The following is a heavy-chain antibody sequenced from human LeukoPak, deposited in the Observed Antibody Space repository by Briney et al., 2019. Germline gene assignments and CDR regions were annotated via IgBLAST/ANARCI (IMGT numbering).Heavy chain of an antibody. CDR2: ISYIGST. D-gene: IGHD4-17*01. Sequence: PSETLSLTCAVSDDSFSSHYWTWIRQSPGKELEWIGYISYIGSTNYNPSLKSRVTISIDTSRNQFSLRLSSVTAADTAVYYCAGELVTVTKGFDIWGQGTMVSACS. J-gene: IGHJ3*02. CDR3: AGELVTVTKGFDI. V-gene: IGHV4-59*11. CDR1: DDSFSSHY.